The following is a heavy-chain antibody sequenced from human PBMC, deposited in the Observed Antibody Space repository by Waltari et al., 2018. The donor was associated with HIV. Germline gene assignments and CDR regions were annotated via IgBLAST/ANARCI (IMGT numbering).Heavy chain of an antibody. CDR2: IYHSGSA. J-gene: IGHJ6*02. CDR3: ARDRYDSSGYLATYNNYYGVDV. CDR1: GYSISSGYY. V-gene: IGHV4-38-2*02. Sequence: QVQLQESGPGLVKPSETLSLTCTVSGYSISSGYYWGWIRQPPGKGLEWIGSIYHSGSAYYKSSLKSRVTISVDTSKNQFSLKLSSATAADTVVYYCARDRYDSSGYLATYNNYYGVDVWGQGTTVTVSS. D-gene: IGHD3-22*01.